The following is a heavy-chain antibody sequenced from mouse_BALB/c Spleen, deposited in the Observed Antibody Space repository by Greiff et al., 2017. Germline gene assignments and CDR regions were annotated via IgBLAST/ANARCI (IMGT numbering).Heavy chain of an antibody. D-gene: IGHD2-1*01. CDR3: ASGGGNYEYYFDY. J-gene: IGHJ2*01. CDR2: IWAGGST. CDR1: GFSLTSYG. Sequence: VKLMESGPGLVAPSQSLSITCTVSGFSLTSYGVHWVRQPPGKGLEWLGVIWAGGSTNYNSALMSRLSISKDNSKSQVFLKMNSLQTDDTAMYYCASGGGNYEYYFDYWGQGTTLTVSS. V-gene: IGHV2-9*02.